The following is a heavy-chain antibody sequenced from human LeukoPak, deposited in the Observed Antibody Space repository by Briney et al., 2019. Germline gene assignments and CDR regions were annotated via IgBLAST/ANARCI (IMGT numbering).Heavy chain of an antibody. CDR2: INADNGNT. CDR1: GYTFTSYA. V-gene: IGHV1-3*01. J-gene: IGHJ6*04. CDR3: ARSWIEDYYYGMDV. D-gene: IGHD2-2*03. Sequence: VASVTVSCKASGYTFTSYAIHWVRQAPGQRLEWMGWINADNGNTKYSQNFQGRVTITRDTSATTAYMELSSLRSEDTAVYYCARSWIEDYYYGMDVWGKGTSVTVSS.